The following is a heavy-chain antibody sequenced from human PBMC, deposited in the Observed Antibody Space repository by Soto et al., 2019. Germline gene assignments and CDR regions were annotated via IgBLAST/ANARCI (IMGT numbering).Heavy chain of an antibody. CDR2: INHSGST. CDR3: ARGGLTTPRPFDY. V-gene: IGHV4-34*01. D-gene: IGHD4-4*01. J-gene: IGHJ4*02. CDR1: GGSFSGYY. Sequence: QVQLQQWGAGLLKPSETLSLTCAVYGGSFSGYYWSWVRQPPGEGLEWSGEINHSGSTNYNPSLKSRVTISVDTSKNQFSLKLSSVTAADTAVYYCARGGLTTPRPFDYWGQGTLVTVSS.